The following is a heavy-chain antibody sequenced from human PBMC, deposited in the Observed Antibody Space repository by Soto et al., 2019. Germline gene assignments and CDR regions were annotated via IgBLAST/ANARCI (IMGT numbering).Heavy chain of an antibody. CDR2: ISGSGGTT. D-gene: IGHD2-2*01. CDR3: AMYCTSSSCNPAPYAMDV. CDR1: GFTFSSYA. Sequence: EVQLLESGGGLVQPGGSLRLSCAASGFTFSSYAMTWVRQAPGKGLEWVSVISGSGGTTHYEDSVKGRFTISRDNFKNMLYMQMNSLGAEDTAVYYCAMYCTSSSCNPAPYAMDVYGQRTTVTV. J-gene: IGHJ6*02. V-gene: IGHV3-23*01.